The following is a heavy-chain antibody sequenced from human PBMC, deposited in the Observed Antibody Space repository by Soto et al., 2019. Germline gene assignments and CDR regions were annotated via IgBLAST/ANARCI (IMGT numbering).Heavy chain of an antibody. CDR3: AREVQVHTPAFVY. Sequence: QVQLVQSGAEMKKPGSSVKVSCQSSGGTFNTYAMNWVRQAPRQGPEWMGDISPMFGAANYAPKFQGRVTITADESTGTSYMQLSSWTSEDTALYFCAREVQVHTPAFVYWGQGTLVTVSS. J-gene: IGHJ4*02. CDR1: GGTFNTYA. V-gene: IGHV1-69*19. CDR2: ISPMFGAA.